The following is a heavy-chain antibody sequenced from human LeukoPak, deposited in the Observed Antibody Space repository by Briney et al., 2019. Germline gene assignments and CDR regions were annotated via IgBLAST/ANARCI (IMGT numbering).Heavy chain of an antibody. D-gene: IGHD1-1*01. CDR2: INHSGST. Sequence: SETLSLTCAVYGGSFSGYYWSWIRQPPGKGLEWIGEINHSGSTNYNPSLKSRVTISVDTSKNQFSLKLSSVTAADTAVYYCGRGVATGTTALYYFDYWGQGTLVTVSS. J-gene: IGHJ4*02. CDR3: GRGVATGTTALYYFDY. CDR1: GGSFSGYY. V-gene: IGHV4-34*01.